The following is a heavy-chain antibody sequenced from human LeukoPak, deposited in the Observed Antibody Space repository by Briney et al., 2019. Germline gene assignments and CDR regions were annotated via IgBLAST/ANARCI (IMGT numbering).Heavy chain of an antibody. CDR2: ITSDGSST. CDR1: GFTFSSYW. Sequence: GGSLRLSCAASGFTFSSYWMHWVRQAPGKGLVWVARITSDGSSTSYADSVKGRFTMSRDNAKNTLYLQVNSLRAEDTAVYYCARGSSTWSDYWGQGTLVTVSS. CDR3: ARGSSTWSDY. J-gene: IGHJ4*02. D-gene: IGHD6-6*01. V-gene: IGHV3-74*01.